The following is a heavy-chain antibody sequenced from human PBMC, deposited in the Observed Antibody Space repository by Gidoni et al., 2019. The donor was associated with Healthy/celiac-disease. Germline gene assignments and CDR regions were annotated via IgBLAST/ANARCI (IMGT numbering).Heavy chain of an antibody. CDR3: ARISQYQLLYGPNTDY. D-gene: IGHD2-2*02. Sequence: QVQLVQSGAEVQKPGSSVQVSCKASGGTFSSYAISWVRPSPGQGLEWMGGIIPIFGTANYAQKFQGRVTITADESTSTAYMELSSLRSEDTAVYYCARISQYQLLYGPNTDYWGQGTLVTVSS. CDR1: GGTFSSYA. J-gene: IGHJ4*02. V-gene: IGHV1-69*01. CDR2: IIPIFGTA.